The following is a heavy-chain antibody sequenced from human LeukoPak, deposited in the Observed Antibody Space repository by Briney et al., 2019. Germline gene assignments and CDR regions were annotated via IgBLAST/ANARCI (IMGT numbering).Heavy chain of an antibody. CDR1: GFTFSNYA. D-gene: IGHD1-26*01. V-gene: IGHV3-23*01. J-gene: IGHJ4*02. Sequence: PGGSLRLSCAASGFTFSNYAMSWVRQAPGKGLEWVSVISGSGGSTYYADSVKGRFTISRDNSKNTLYLQMNSLRAEDTAVYYCARDSGSFYFDFDYWGQGTLVTVSS. CDR3: ARDSGSFYFDFDY. CDR2: ISGSGGST.